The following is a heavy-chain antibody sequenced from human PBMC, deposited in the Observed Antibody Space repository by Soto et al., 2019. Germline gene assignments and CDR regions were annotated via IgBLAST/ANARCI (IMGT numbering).Heavy chain of an antibody. Sequence: GGSLRLSCAASGFTFSSYGMHWVRQAPGKGLEWVAVIWYDGSNKYYADSVKGRFTISRDNSKNTLYLQMNSLRAEDTAVYYCARNDYYGSGSYYIDYWGQGTLVTVSS. V-gene: IGHV3-33*01. CDR2: IWYDGSNK. CDR1: GFTFSSYG. D-gene: IGHD3-10*01. J-gene: IGHJ4*02. CDR3: ARNDYYGSGSYYIDY.